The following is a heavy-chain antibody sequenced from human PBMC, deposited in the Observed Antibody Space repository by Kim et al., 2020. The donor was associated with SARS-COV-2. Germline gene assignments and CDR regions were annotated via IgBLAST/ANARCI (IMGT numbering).Heavy chain of an antibody. CDR3: VRDRMGGAFDM. CDR2: ILKISTPI. J-gene: IGHJ3*02. D-gene: IGHD3-16*01. CDR1: GFTFSAYD. Sequence: GGSLRLSCATSGFTFSAYDMNWVRQAPGKGLEWLSFILKISTPIYYADSVEGRFTISRDNAKNSLFLQMNSLRDEDTALYYCVRDRMGGAFDMWGQGTMVTVSS. V-gene: IGHV3-48*02.